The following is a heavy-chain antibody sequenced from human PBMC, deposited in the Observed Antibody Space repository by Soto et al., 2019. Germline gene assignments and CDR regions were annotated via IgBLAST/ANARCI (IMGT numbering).Heavy chain of an antibody. CDR2: FDPEDGET. D-gene: IGHD3-3*02. CDR1: GYTLTELS. J-gene: IGHJ5*02. Sequence: ASVKVSCKVSGYTLTELSMHWVRQAPGKGLEWMGGFDPEDGETIYAQKFQGRVTITRDMSTSTAYMELSSLRSEDTAFYYCAAFDPGPMGFDPWGQGTLVTVSS. CDR3: AAFDPGPMGFDP. V-gene: IGHV1-24*01.